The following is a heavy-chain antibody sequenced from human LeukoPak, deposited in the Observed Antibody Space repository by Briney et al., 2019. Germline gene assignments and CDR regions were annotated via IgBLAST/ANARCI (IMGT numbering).Heavy chain of an antibody. CDR2: IYHSGST. V-gene: IGHV4-30-2*01. CDR1: GGSISSGGYS. CDR3: ARGLPYSSGWYRARAPNDY. J-gene: IGHJ4*02. D-gene: IGHD6-19*01. Sequence: PSQTLSLTCAVSGGSISSGGYSWSWIRQPPGKGLEWIGYIYHSGSTNYNPSLKSRVTISVDTSKNQFSLKLSSVTAADTAVYYCARGLPYSSGWYRARAPNDYWGQGTLVTVSS.